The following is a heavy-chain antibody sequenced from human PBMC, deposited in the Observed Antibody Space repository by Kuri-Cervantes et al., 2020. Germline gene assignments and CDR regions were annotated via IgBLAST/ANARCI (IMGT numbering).Heavy chain of an antibody. J-gene: IGHJ4*02. V-gene: IGHV4-34*01. Sequence: GSLRLSCAVYGGSFSGYYWSWIRQPPGKGLEWIGEIDQSGGTNYNPSLKSRVTISVETSNNQFSPKLNSVTAADTAVYYCARGGLAATRRFGYGYWGQGTLVTVSS. D-gene: IGHD5-18*01. CDR2: IDQSGGT. CDR1: GGSFSGYY. CDR3: ARGGLAATRRFGYGY.